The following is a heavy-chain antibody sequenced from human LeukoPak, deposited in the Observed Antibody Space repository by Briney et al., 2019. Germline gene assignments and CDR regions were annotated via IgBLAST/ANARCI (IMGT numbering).Heavy chain of an antibody. J-gene: IGHJ5*02. CDR3: AREIGYNWFDP. CDR2: IYYSGST. CDR1: GGSISSYY. V-gene: IGHV4-59*01. D-gene: IGHD3-10*01. Sequence: SETLSLTCSVSGGSISSYYWSWIRQPPGKGLEWIGYIYYSGSTNYNPSLKSRVTISVDTSKNQFSLKLSSVTAADTAVYYCAREIGYNWFDPWGQGTLVTVSS.